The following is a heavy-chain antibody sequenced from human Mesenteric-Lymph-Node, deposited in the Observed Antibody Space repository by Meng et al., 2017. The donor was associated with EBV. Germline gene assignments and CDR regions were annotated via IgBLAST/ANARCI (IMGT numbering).Heavy chain of an antibody. CDR3: ARDHGFDGDY. V-gene: IGHV3-30*14. J-gene: IGHJ4*02. D-gene: IGHD3-10*01. Sequence: VQLEESGGGVVQPGRSLRLSCAVSGFTFGTHSIHWVRQAPGKGLEWVALISHDGNSAYYADSVKGRFTVSRDISKNTVYLQLNSLRPEDTAVYYCARDHGFDGDYWGQGTLVTVSS. CDR2: ISHDGNSA. CDR1: GFTFGTHS.